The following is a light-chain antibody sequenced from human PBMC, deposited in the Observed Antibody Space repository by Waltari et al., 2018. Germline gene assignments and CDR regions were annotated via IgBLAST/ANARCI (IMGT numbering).Light chain of an antibody. Sequence: EIVLTQSTGTLSLSPGERATLSCRASQSVSSSYLAWYQQKPGQAPRLLIDGASSRATGIPDRFSGSGSGTDFTLTISRLEPEDFAVYYCQQYGSSPETFGQGTKLEIK. CDR3: QQYGSSPET. CDR2: GAS. V-gene: IGKV3-20*01. CDR1: QSVSSSY. J-gene: IGKJ2*01.